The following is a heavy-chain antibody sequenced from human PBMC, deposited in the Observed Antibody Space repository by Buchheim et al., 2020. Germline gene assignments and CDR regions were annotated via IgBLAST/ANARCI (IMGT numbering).Heavy chain of an antibody. D-gene: IGHD1-26*01. CDR2: IYYSGST. J-gene: IGHJ6*02. CDR1: GGSISSYY. CDR3: ARGVGATIYYGMDV. V-gene: IGHV4-59*08. Sequence: VQLQESGPGLVKPSETLSLTCTVSGGSISSYYWSWIRQPPGKGLEWIGYIYYSGSTNYNPSLKSRVTISVDTSKNQFSLKLSSVTAADTAVYYCARGVGATIYYGMDVWGQGTT.